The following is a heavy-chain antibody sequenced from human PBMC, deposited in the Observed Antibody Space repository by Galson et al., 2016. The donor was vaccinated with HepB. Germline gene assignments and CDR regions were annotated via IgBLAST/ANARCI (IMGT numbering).Heavy chain of an antibody. CDR3: ARDSSYYDDGSYFFGY. CDR1: GFSFGSHA. CDR2: ISGGADST. V-gene: IGHV3-23*01. Sequence: SLRLSCAASGFSFGSHAMSWVRQAPGQGLEWVSSISGGADSTYYADSVKGRFTISRDNSKNALYLQMNSLRAEDTAVYYCARDSSYYDDGSYFFGYWGQGTLVTVSS. D-gene: IGHD1-26*01. J-gene: IGHJ1*01.